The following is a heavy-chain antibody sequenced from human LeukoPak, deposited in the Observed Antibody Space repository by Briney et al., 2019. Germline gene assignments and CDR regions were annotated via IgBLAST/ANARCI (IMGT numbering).Heavy chain of an antibody. CDR3: ARVEVATPIFDY. Sequence: SETLSLTCTVSGGSIRSGDYYWSWIRQPPGKGLEWIGYIYYSGSTYYNPSLKSRVTISVDTSKNQFSLKLSSVTAADTAVYYCARVEVATPIFDYWGQGTLVTASS. J-gene: IGHJ4*02. CDR2: IYYSGST. V-gene: IGHV4-30-4*01. CDR1: GGSIRSGDYY. D-gene: IGHD5-12*01.